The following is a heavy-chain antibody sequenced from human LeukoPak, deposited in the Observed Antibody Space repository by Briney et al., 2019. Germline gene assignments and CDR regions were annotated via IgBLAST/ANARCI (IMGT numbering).Heavy chain of an antibody. J-gene: IGHJ4*02. V-gene: IGHV3-21*01. CDR3: ARDRIAAAGTGEDY. CDR1: GFTFSSYS. Sequence: PGGSLRLSCAASGFTFSSYSMNSVRQAPGKGLEWVSSISSSSGYIYYADSVKGRFTISRDNAKNSLYLQMNSLRAEDTAVYYRARDRIAAAGTGEDYWGQGTLVTVSS. CDR2: ISSSSGYI. D-gene: IGHD6-13*01.